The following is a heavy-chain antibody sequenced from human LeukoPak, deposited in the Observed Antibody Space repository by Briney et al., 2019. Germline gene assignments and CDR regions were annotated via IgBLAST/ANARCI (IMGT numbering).Heavy chain of an antibody. Sequence: PSETLSLTCSVSGGSFDSKYWSWIRQPPGKGLEWIGYIYTSGSTNFNPSLRSRVAMSIDTSKNQFSLKVYSVTAADTAVYYCANDRRNVHYYMDVWGKGTTVIVSS. D-gene: IGHD1-1*01. CDR1: GGSFDSKY. CDR2: IYTSGST. V-gene: IGHV4-4*09. CDR3: ANDRRNVHYYMDV. J-gene: IGHJ6*03.